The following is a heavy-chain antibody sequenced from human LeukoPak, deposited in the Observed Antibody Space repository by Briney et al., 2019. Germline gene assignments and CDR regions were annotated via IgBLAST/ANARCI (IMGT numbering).Heavy chain of an antibody. CDR3: AKGGYYESSGYYDGPDY. J-gene: IGHJ4*02. CDR1: GFTFSSYG. Sequence: PGRSLRLSCAASGFTFSSYGMHWVRQAPGKGLEWVAVISYDGSNKYYADSVKGRFTISRDNSKNTLYLQMNSLRAEDTAVYYCAKGGYYESSGYYDGPDYWGQGTLVTVSS. V-gene: IGHV3-30*18. CDR2: ISYDGSNK. D-gene: IGHD3-22*01.